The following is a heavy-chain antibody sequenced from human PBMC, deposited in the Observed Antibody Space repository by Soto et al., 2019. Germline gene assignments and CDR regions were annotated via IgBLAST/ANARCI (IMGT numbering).Heavy chain of an antibody. V-gene: IGHV3-23*01. CDR1: GFTFSDYA. J-gene: IGHJ1*01. D-gene: IGHD2-21*02. CDR3: ARNVISGDGFWVMDH. CDR2: IYGNGAGI. Sequence: GGSLRLSCAASGFTFSDYAMTWVRQAPGKGLESVSGIYGNGAGIQYADSVRGRFTISRDNSKNTLYLQMNSLRAEDTAVYYWARNVISGDGFWVMDHWGQGTLVTVSS.